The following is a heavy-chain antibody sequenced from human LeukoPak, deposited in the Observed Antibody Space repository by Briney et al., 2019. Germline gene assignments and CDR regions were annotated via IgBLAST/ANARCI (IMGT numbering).Heavy chain of an antibody. CDR1: GFTFSSYS. V-gene: IGHV3-48*04. CDR3: AKDIFIVGGSYES. D-gene: IGHD1-26*01. CDR2: ISSSSSTI. J-gene: IGHJ5*02. Sequence: PGGSLRLSCAASGFTFSSYSMNWVRQAPGKGLEWVSYISSSSSTIYYADSVKGRFTISRDNSKNSQYLQMNSLRTEDTALYYCAKDIFIVGGSYESWGQGTLVTVSS.